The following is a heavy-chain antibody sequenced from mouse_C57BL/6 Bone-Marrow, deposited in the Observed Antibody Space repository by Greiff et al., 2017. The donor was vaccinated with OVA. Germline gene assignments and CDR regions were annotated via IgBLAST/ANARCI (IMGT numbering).Heavy chain of an antibody. CDR3: AVATTVVATDRYYFDY. CDR2: FHPYNDDT. J-gene: IGHJ2*01. D-gene: IGHD1-1*01. CDR1: GYTFTTYP. Sequence: QVHVKQSGAELVKPGASVKMSCKASGYTFTTYPIEWMKQNHGKSLEWIGNFHPYNDDTKYNEKFKGKATLTVEKSSSTVYLELSRLTSDDSAVYYCAVATTVVATDRYYFDYWGQGTTLTVSS. V-gene: IGHV1-47*01.